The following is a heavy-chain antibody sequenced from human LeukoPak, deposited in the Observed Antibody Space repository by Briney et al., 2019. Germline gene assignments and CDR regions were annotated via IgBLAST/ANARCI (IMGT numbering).Heavy chain of an antibody. V-gene: IGHV4-34*01. CDR3: ARVNQVGEWELLPAYFDY. Sequence: SETLSLTCAVYGGSFSGYYWSWIRQPPGKGLEWIGEINHSGSTNYNPSLKSRVTISVDTSKNQFSLKLSSVTAADTAVYYCARVNQVGEWELLPAYFDYWGQRTLVTVSS. J-gene: IGHJ4*02. D-gene: IGHD1-26*01. CDR1: GGSFSGYY. CDR2: INHSGST.